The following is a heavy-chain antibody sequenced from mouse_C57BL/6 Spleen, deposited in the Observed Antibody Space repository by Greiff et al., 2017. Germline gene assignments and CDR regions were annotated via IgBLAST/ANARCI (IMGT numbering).Heavy chain of an antibody. CDR1: GFTFSSYA. Sequence: EVMLEESGAGLVKPGGSLKLSCTASGFTFSSYAMSWVRQTPEKRLEWVAYISRGGDYIYYADTVKGRSTISRANARNTPYLQMSSLKSEDTAMYYCRRRMGTGYFDYWGQGTTLTVSS. D-gene: IGHD2-3*01. J-gene: IGHJ2*01. CDR2: ISRGGDYI. CDR3: RRRMGTGYFDY. V-gene: IGHV5-9-1*02.